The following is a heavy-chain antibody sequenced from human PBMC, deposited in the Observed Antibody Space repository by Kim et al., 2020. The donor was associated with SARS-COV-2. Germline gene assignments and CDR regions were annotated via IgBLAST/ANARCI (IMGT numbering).Heavy chain of an antibody. V-gene: IGHV3-30-3*01. Sequence: GGSLRLSCAASGFTFSSYAMHWVRQAPGKGLEWVAVISYDGSNKYYADSVKGRFTISRDNSKNTLYLQMNSLRAEDTAVYYCARETVTTSLFFDYWGQGTLVPVSS. D-gene: IGHD4-17*01. CDR3: ARETVTTSLFFDY. CDR1: GFTFSSYA. CDR2: ISYDGSNK. J-gene: IGHJ4*02.